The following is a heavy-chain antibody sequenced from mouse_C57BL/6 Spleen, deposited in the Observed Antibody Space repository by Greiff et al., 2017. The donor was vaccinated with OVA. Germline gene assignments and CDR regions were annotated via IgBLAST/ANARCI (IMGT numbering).Heavy chain of an antibody. CDR1: GYTFTDYN. CDR2: INPNNGGT. D-gene: IGHD1-1*01. Sequence: VQLQQSGPELVKPGASVKIPCKASGYTFTDYNMDWVKQSHGKSLEWIGDINPNNGGTIYNQKFKGKATLTVDKSSSTAYMELRSLTSEDTAVYYCARVPYGSRTPLYWYFDVWGTGTTVTVSS. V-gene: IGHV1-18*01. J-gene: IGHJ1*03. CDR3: ARVPYGSRTPLYWYFDV.